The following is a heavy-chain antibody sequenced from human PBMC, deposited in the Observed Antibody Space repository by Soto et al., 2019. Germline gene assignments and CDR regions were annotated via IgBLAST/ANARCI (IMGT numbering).Heavy chain of an antibody. D-gene: IGHD3-3*01. CDR2: ISYDGSNK. CDR1: GFTFSSYA. V-gene: IGHV3-30-3*01. CDR3: ARDSGVTIFGVVMGYYFDY. J-gene: IGHJ4*02. Sequence: QPGGSLRLSCAASGFTFSSYAMHWVRQAPGKGLEWVAVISYDGSNKYYADSVKGRFTISRDNSKNTLYLQMNSLRAEDTAVYYCARDSGVTIFGVVMGYYFDYWGQGTLVTVSS.